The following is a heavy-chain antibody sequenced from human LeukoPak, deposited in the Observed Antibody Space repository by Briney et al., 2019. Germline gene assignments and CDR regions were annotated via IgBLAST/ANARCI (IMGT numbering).Heavy chain of an antibody. CDR1: GGSISSYF. CDR2: ISYSGST. V-gene: IGHV4-59*01. Sequence: SETLSLTRTVSGGSISSYFWSWIRQPPGKGLEWIGYISYSGSTNYNPSLKSRVTILMDTSKKQFSLKLSSVTAADTAVYYCARELIVGATMAFDMWGQGTRVTVSS. J-gene: IGHJ3*02. D-gene: IGHD1-26*01. CDR3: ARELIVGATMAFDM.